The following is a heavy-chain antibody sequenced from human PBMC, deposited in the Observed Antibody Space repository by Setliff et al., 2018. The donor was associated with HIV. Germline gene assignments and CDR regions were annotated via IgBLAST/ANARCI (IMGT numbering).Heavy chain of an antibody. CDR1: GGSISSSSYY. D-gene: IGHD4-17*01. J-gene: IGHJ3*02. CDR3: ARRFLTTAVTLGFDI. Sequence: SETLSLTCTVSGGSISSSSYYWGWIRQPPGKGLDWIGSIYYSGHTYYNSSLKSRVTMSVDTSKNQFSLRLSSVSAAGTGVYYCARRFLTTAVTLGFDIWGQGTMVTVSS. V-gene: IGHV4-39*01. CDR2: IYYSGHT.